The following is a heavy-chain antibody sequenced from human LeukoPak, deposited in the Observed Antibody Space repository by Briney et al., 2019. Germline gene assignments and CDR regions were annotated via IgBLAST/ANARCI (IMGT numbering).Heavy chain of an antibody. D-gene: IGHD3-3*01. CDR1: GYTFTGYY. CDR3: ARDRPSGHEYTHVHDI. V-gene: IGHV1-2*02. J-gene: IGHJ3*02. Sequence: GASVKVSCKASGYTFTGYYMHWVRQAPGQGLEWMGWINPNSGGTNYAQKFQGRVTMTRDTSISTAYMELSRLRSDDTAVYYCARDRPSGHEYTHVHDIWGQGTTVTVSS. CDR2: INPNSGGT.